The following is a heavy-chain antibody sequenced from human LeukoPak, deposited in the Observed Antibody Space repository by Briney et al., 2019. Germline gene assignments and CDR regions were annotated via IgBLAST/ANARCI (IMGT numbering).Heavy chain of an antibody. D-gene: IGHD4-17*01. CDR3: TTGEPGDFRFQH. Sequence: GGSLRLSCAASGFTFSNAWMSWVRQAPGKGLEWVGRIKSKTDGGTTDYAAPVKGRFTISRDDSKNTLYLQMNSLKTEDTAVYYCTTGEPGDFRFQHWGQGTLVTVSS. CDR2: IKSKTDGGTT. J-gene: IGHJ1*01. V-gene: IGHV3-15*01. CDR1: GFTFSNAW.